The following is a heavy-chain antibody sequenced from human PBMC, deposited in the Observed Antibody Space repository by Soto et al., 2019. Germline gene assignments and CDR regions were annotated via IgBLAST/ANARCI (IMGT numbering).Heavy chain of an antibody. CDR2: VYYSGNI. V-gene: IGHV4-39*01. CDR3: ARLGGSGTYYNAHYYYYMDV. J-gene: IGHJ6*03. CDR1: GGSIRNSDYY. Sequence: QLQLQESGPGLVKPSETLSLTCTVSGGSIRNSDYYWGWIRQPPGKGLEWIGSVYYSGNIYYNPSLKSRVTRSVDTSKNQFSLNLRSVTAADTAVFYCARLGGSGTYYNAHYYYYMDVWGKGTTVAVSS. D-gene: IGHD3-10*01.